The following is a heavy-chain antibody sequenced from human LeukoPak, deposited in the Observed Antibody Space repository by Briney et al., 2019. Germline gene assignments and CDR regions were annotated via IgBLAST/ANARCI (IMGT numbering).Heavy chain of an antibody. CDR2: ISGYDGNT. CDR1: GYTFSRFG. CDR3: ARESSNGWFDP. D-gene: IGHD2-8*01. V-gene: IGHV1-18*01. J-gene: IGHJ5*02. Sequence: ASVRVSCKTSGYTFSRFGISWVRQAPGQGLEWMVWISGYDGNTNYPQRLQGRVTIATDTSTSTAYMELRNLRSDDTAVYYCARESSNGWFDPWGQGTLVTVSS.